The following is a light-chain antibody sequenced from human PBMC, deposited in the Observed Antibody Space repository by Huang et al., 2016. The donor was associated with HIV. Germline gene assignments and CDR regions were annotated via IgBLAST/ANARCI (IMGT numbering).Light chain of an antibody. Sequence: IVMTQSPATLSVSPGERATLSCRARQNIGDNLTWYQHKPGQAPRLLIYGASTRATGIPPRFSGSGSGTEFTRTISGLESEDFAVYYCQQFNNWPPRFTFGPGTTVDVK. V-gene: IGKV3-15*01. CDR1: QNIGDN. CDR2: GAS. CDR3: QQFNNWPPRFT. J-gene: IGKJ3*01.